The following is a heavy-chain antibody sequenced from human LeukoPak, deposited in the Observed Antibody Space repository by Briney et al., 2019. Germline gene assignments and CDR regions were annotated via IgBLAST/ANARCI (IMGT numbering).Heavy chain of an antibody. CDR3: AGQLDQGWFDP. D-gene: IGHD6-13*01. CDR2: INHSGST. J-gene: IGHJ5*02. Sequence: ASETLSLTCAVYDGSFSGYYWSWIRQPPGKGLEWIGEINHSGSTNYNPSLKSRVTILVDTSKNQFSLKLSSVTAADTAVYYCAGQLDQGWFDPWGQGSLVTVSS. CDR1: DGSFSGYY. V-gene: IGHV4-34*01.